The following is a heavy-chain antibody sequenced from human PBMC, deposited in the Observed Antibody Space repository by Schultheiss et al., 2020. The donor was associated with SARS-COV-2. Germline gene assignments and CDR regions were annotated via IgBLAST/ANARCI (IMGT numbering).Heavy chain of an antibody. V-gene: IGHV4-39*02. D-gene: IGHD5-24*01. J-gene: IGHJ5*02. Sequence: SQTLSLTCTVSGGSVSSGSYYWGWIRQPPGKGLEWIGSIYYSGSTYYNPSLKSRVTISVDTSKNQFSLKLSSVTAADTAVYYCARDSRDGYNPNWFDPWGQGTLVTVSS. CDR3: ARDSRDGYNPNWFDP. CDR2: IYYSGST. CDR1: GGSVSSGSYY.